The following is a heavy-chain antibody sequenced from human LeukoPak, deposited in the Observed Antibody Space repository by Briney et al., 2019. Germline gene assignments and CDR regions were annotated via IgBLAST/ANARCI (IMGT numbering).Heavy chain of an antibody. CDR2: VSSSSSTI. D-gene: IGHD2-21*02. V-gene: IGHV3-48*01. Sequence: GSLRFSCAASGFTFSSYSMNWVRQAPGKGLEWFSYVSSSSSTIYYADSVKGRFTISRDNAKNSLYLQMNSLRAEDTAVYYCARDGHVVVTATRHYYMDVWGKGTTVTVSS. CDR1: GFTFSSYS. J-gene: IGHJ6*03. CDR3: ARDGHVVVTATRHYYMDV.